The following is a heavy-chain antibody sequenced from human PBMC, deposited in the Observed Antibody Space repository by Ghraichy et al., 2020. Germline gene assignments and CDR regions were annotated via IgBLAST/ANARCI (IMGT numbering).Heavy chain of an antibody. J-gene: IGHJ5*02. CDR2: SYYSGST. CDR3: ARGAATVTTNWSWFDP. Sequence: SETLSLTCTVSGDSVSRASYYWSWVRQPPGKGLEWIGYSYYSGSTNYNPSLKSRVTISVDTSKNQFSLKLSSVTAADTAVYYCARGAATVTTNWSWFDPWGQGTLVTVSS. V-gene: IGHV4-61*01. D-gene: IGHD4-17*01. CDR1: GDSVSRASYY.